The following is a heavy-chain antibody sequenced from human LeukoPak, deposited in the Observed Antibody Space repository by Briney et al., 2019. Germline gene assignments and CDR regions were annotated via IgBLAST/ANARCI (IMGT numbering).Heavy chain of an antibody. Sequence: GGPLGLSCAASGFTFSSYWMHWVRQAPGKGLVWVSRISTDGSSTNSADSVKGRLTISRDNAKNTLYLQMNSLRAEDTAVYYCVREYSSSSGRAFDIWGQGTMVTVSP. CDR3: VREYSSSSGRAFDI. J-gene: IGHJ3*02. CDR2: ISTDGSST. D-gene: IGHD6-6*01. CDR1: GFTFSSYW. V-gene: IGHV3-74*01.